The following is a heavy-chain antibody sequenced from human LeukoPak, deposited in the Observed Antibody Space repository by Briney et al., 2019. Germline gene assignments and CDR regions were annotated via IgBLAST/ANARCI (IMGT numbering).Heavy chain of an antibody. J-gene: IGHJ3*02. CDR1: GGSISSYY. CDR2: INHSGST. D-gene: IGHD3-22*01. V-gene: IGHV4-34*01. Sequence: PSETLSLTCTVSGGSISSYYWSWIRQPPGKGLEWIGEINHSGSTNYNPSLKSRVTISVDTSKNQFSLKLSSVTAADTAVYYCARGDYDSSGSIGFDIWGQGTMVTVSS. CDR3: ARGDYDSSGSIGFDI.